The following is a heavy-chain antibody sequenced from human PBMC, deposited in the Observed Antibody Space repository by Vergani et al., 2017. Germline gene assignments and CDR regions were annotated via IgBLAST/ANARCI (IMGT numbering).Heavy chain of an antibody. J-gene: IGHJ4*02. V-gene: IGHV4-34*01. CDR2: INHSGRT. Sequence: QVQLQQWGAGLLKPSETLSLTCAVYGGSFSGYYWSWIRQPPGKGLEWIGEINHSGRTNYNPSLKSRVTISVDTSKNQFSLKLSSVTAADTAVYYCARGGMVVPFDYWGQGTLVTVSS. CDR1: GGSFSGYY. CDR3: ARGGMVVPFDY. D-gene: IGHD1-26*01.